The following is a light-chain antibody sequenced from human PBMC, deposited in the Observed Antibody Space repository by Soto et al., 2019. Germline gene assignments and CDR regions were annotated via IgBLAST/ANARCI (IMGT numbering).Light chain of an antibody. J-gene: IGKJ5*01. V-gene: IGKV3D-15*01. Sequence: EIVITPSSAPLSLSPGGRATLSCRASQSISDTLAWYQQKPGQAPRLLLYGASTRATGIPARFSGSGSGTEFTLSISRLQSEDSAVYYCQQYNNWPPITFGQGTRLEIK. CDR2: GAS. CDR3: QQYNNWPPIT. CDR1: QSISDT.